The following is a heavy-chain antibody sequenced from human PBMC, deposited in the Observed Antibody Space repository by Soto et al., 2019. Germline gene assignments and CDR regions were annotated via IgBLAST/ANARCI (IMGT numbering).Heavy chain of an antibody. J-gene: IGHJ5*02. Sequence: ASVKVSCKASGYTFTGYYMHWVLQAPGQGLEWMGWINPNSGGTNYAQKFQGRVTMTRDTSISTAYMELSRLRSDDTAVYYCAREAGYSSSWYWFDPWGQGTLVTVSS. D-gene: IGHD6-13*01. V-gene: IGHV1-2*02. CDR1: GYTFTGYY. CDR3: AREAGYSSSWYWFDP. CDR2: INPNSGGT.